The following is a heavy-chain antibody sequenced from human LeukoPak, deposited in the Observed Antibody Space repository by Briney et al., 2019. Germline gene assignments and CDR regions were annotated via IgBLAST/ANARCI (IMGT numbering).Heavy chain of an antibody. CDR1: GYNFINYW. D-gene: IGHD2-21*02. CDR2: IYPGDSDT. Sequence: GESLKISCKGSGYNFINYWIGWVRQMPGKGLGWMGIIYPGDSDTRYSPSFQGQVTISADKSISTAYLQWSSLRASDTAMYYCARLYPPTPTLAYCGGDCFKEKWFDPWGQGTLVTVSS. V-gene: IGHV5-51*01. CDR3: ARLYPPTPTLAYCGGDCFKEKWFDP. J-gene: IGHJ5*02.